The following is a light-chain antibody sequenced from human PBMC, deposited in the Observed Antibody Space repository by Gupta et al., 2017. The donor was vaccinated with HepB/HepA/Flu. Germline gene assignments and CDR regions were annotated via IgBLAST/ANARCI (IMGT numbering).Light chain of an antibody. Sequence: QSALTQPPSVSGSPGQSVTISCTGTSSDVGSYNRVSWYQQTPGTAPKVMMYEVSNRPSGVPDRFSGSKSGNPASLTISGLQADDEADYYCSSYTSRSTLVLGGGTKLTVL. J-gene: IGLJ2*01. V-gene: IGLV2-18*02. CDR2: EVS. CDR3: SSYTSRSTLV. CDR1: SSDVGSYNR.